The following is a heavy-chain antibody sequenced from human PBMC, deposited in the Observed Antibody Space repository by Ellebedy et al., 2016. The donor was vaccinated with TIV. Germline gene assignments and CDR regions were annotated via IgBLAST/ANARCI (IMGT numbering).Heavy chain of an antibody. CDR3: GRATHRYFDVVTGYGLVDF. J-gene: IGHJ4*02. CDR2: INPSGGTP. CDR1: GYTFRNHY. Sequence: AASVKVSCKASGYTFRNHYLHWVRQAPGQGLEWMGVINPSGGTPSYAQKFQGRVTMTTDTSTSAVYMELSTLNPKDTAVYYCGRATHRYFDVVTGYGLVDFWGLGTLVAVSS. D-gene: IGHD3-9*01. V-gene: IGHV1-46*01.